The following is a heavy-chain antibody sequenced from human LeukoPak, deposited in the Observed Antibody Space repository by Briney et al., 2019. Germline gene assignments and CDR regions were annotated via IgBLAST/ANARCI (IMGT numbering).Heavy chain of an antibody. CDR1: GFTFSSYW. D-gene: IGHD5-12*01. J-gene: IGHJ4*02. CDR2: IKQDGSEK. V-gene: IGHV3-7*01. Sequence: GGSLRLSCAASGFTFSSYWMNWVRQAPGKGLEWVANIKQDGSEKYYVDSVKGRFTISRDNAKNSLYLQMNSLRVEDTAVYYCAREYVDIVPMGSFDYWGQGTLVTVSS. CDR3: AREYVDIVPMGSFDY.